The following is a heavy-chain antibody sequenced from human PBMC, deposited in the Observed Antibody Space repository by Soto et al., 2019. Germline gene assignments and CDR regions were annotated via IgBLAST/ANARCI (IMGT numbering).Heavy chain of an antibody. CDR1: GASIRKFY. Sequence: QVHLQESGPGLVKPSETMSLTCTASGASIRKFYWNWVRQFPGKGLEWIGHIYNGERTNYNPSLKSRVTISVDTSKNQFSLKLSSVTVADTAVYYCAQTTGWPGFDYWGQGTLVAVSS. J-gene: IGHJ4*02. CDR2: IYNGERT. D-gene: IGHD6-19*01. V-gene: IGHV4-59*01. CDR3: AQTTGWPGFDY.